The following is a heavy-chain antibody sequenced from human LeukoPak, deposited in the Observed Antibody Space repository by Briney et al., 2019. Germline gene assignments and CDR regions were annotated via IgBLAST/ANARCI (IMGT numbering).Heavy chain of an antibody. D-gene: IGHD3-22*01. CDR2: ISAYNGNT. J-gene: IGHJ3*02. CDR1: GYTFTSYG. V-gene: IGHV1-18*04. Sequence: ASVKVSCKASGYTFTSYGISWVRQAPGQGLEWMGWISAYNGNTNYAQKLQGRVTMTTDTSTSTAYMELRSLRSDDTAVYYCARDPISYYYDSSGAFDIWGQGKMVTVSS. CDR3: ARDPISYYYDSSGAFDI.